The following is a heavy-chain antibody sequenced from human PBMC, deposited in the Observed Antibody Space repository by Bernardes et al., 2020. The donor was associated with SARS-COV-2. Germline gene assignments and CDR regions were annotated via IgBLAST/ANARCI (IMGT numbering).Heavy chain of an antibody. CDR2: IRSRINGETA. Sequence: GGSLRLSCAGSGFHFSVAWMSWLRRAPGRGLEWVGRIRSRINGETADYAAPVKGRFTISRDDSKNTLYLQMDSLKPEDTAVYYCTTGHTGAEDYWGQGTLVTVTS. CDR1: GFHFSVAW. CDR3: TTGHTGAEDY. V-gene: IGHV3-15*01. J-gene: IGHJ4*02. D-gene: IGHD7-27*01.